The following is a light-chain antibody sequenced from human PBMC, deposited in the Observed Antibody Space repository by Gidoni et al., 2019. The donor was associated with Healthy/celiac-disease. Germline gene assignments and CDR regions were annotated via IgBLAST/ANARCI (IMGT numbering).Light chain of an antibody. CDR3: QAWDSSNYVV. CDR1: KLGDKY. Sequence: SYELTQPPSVSVSPGQTASISCSGDKLGDKYACWYQQKPGQSPVLVIYQDSKRPSGIPGRFSGSNSGNTATLTISGTQAMDEADYYCQAWDSSNYVVFGGGTKLTVL. CDR2: QDS. V-gene: IGLV3-1*01. J-gene: IGLJ2*01.